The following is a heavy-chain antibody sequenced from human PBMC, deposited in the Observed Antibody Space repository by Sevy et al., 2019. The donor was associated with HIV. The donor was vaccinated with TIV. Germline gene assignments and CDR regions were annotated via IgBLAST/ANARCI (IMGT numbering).Heavy chain of an antibody. V-gene: IGHV3-23*01. CDR2: MNSPGTT. CDR3: AKGEGVGSVPYFDY. D-gene: IGHD1-26*01. Sequence: GGSLRLSCAASGFIVSNYAMTWVRQAPGKVLEWVSSMNSPGTTYYADSVKGRFTISRDNSKNTLYLQMNSLRVDDTAVYSCAKGEGVGSVPYFDYWGQGTLVTVSS. J-gene: IGHJ4*02. CDR1: GFIVSNYA.